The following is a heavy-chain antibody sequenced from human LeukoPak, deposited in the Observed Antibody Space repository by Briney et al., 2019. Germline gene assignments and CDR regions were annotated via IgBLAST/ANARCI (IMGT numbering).Heavy chain of an antibody. CDR3: ARVLPSYDILTGYRYYFDY. Sequence: GASVKVSCKTSGYIFSIYAIIWVRQAPGQGLEWMGWINPNSGGTNYAQKFQGRVTMTRDTSISTAYMELSRLRSDDTAVYYCARVLPSYDILTGYRYYFDYWGQGTLVTVSS. CDR1: GYIFSIYA. V-gene: IGHV1-2*02. CDR2: INPNSGGT. J-gene: IGHJ4*02. D-gene: IGHD3-9*01.